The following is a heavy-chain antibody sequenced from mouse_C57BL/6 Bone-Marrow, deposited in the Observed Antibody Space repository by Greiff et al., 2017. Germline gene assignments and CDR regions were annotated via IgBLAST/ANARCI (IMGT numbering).Heavy chain of an antibody. J-gene: IGHJ2*01. CDR2: IDPEDGDT. Sequence: VQLQQSGAELVKPGASVKLSCTASGFNIKDYYMHWVKQRTEQGLEWIGRIDPEDGDTKYAPKFQGKATITADTSSNTAYLQLSSLTSEDTAVYYCARGYGSRYFDYWGQGTTRTVSS. V-gene: IGHV14-2*01. CDR1: GFNIKDYY. D-gene: IGHD1-1*01. CDR3: ARGYGSRYFDY.